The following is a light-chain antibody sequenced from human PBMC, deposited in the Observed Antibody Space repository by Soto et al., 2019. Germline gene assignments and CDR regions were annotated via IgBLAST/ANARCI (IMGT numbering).Light chain of an antibody. CDR1: XSVXYSSNNKNY. Sequence: DIVMTQSPVSLAVXXGXXXXIXXXSXXSVXYSSNNKNYLTWYQQKPGQPPKLLIYWASTRESGVPDRFSGSGSGTDFTLTISSLQAEDVAVYYCQQYYNTPWTFGQGTKVDIK. CDR2: WAS. V-gene: IGKV4-1*01. CDR3: QQYYNTPWT. J-gene: IGKJ1*01.